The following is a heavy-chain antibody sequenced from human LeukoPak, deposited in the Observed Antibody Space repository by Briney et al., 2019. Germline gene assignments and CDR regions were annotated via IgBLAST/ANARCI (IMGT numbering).Heavy chain of an antibody. J-gene: IGHJ5*02. CDR2: IYYSGST. Sequence: SETLSLTCTVSGGSISSYYWGWIRQPPGKGLEWIGSIYYSGSTYYNPSLKSRVTISVDTSKNQFSLKLSSVTAADTAVYYCAREKGYYGSGSYYHWFDPWGQGTLVTVSS. D-gene: IGHD3-10*01. V-gene: IGHV4-39*07. CDR1: GGSISSYY. CDR3: AREKGYYGSGSYYHWFDP.